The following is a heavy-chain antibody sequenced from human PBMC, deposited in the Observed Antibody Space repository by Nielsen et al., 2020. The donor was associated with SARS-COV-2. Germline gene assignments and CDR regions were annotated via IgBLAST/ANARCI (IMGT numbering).Heavy chain of an antibody. J-gene: IGHJ5*02. CDR1: GFTFSSYS. Sequence: GGSLRLSCAASGFTFSSYSMNWVRQAPGKGLEWVSYISSSSSTIYYADSVKGRFTISRDNAKNSLYLQMNSLRAEDTAVYYCARENWFDPWGQGTLVTVSS. V-gene: IGHV3-48*01. CDR3: ARENWFDP. CDR2: ISSSSSTI.